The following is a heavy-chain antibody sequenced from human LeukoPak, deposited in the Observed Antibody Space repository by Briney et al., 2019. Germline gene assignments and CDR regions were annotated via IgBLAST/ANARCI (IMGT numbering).Heavy chain of an antibody. D-gene: IGHD6-13*01. V-gene: IGHV4-59*01. J-gene: IGHJ2*01. Sequence: SETLSLTCTVSGGSISSCYWSWIRQPPGKGLEWIGYIYYSGGTNYSPSLKSRLTISVDTSKNQFSLKLSSVTAADTAVYYCARTYGSSGLGYFDLWGRGTLVTVSS. CDR3: ARTYGSSGLGYFDL. CDR2: IYYSGGT. CDR1: GGSISSCY.